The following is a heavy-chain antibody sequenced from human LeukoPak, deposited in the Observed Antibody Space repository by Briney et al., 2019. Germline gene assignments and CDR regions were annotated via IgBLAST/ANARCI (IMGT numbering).Heavy chain of an antibody. Sequence: SETLSLTCTVSGGSISSYYWSWIRQPPGKGLERIGYIYYSGSTNYNPSLKSRVTISVDTSKNQFSLKLSSVTAADTAVYYCATQKAVGWFDPWGQGTLVTVSS. CDR2: IYYSGST. V-gene: IGHV4-59*08. CDR3: ATQKAVGWFDP. D-gene: IGHD4-23*01. J-gene: IGHJ5*02. CDR1: GGSISSYY.